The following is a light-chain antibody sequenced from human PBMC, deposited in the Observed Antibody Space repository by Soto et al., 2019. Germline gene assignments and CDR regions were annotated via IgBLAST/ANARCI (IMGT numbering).Light chain of an antibody. J-gene: IGKJ4*01. CDR3: QRYNNWPLT. Sequence: QSSGRLCVSPLEGATLPCRASQGIGDTLAWYQHKPGQTPRLLIYDTSTRATGVPARFSGSRSGTEFTLTINSLQSEDFAVYYCQRYNNWPLTFGQGTKVDIK. CDR2: DTS. CDR1: QGIGDT. V-gene: IGKV3-15*01.